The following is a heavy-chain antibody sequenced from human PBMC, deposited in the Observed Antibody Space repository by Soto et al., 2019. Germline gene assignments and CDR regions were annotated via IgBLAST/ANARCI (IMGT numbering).Heavy chain of an antibody. Sequence: QIALKESGPTLVKPTQTLTLTCTFSGFSLSTSGVGVGWIRQPPGKALEWLALIYGDDDKRYSPSLKSRLTITKDTSKNQVVLTMTNMDPVDTATYYCAQIYNSPYYYYYGMDVWGQGTTVTVSS. J-gene: IGHJ6*02. CDR1: GFSLSTSGVG. CDR2: IYGDDDK. CDR3: AQIYNSPYYYYYGMDV. V-gene: IGHV2-5*02. D-gene: IGHD3-10*01.